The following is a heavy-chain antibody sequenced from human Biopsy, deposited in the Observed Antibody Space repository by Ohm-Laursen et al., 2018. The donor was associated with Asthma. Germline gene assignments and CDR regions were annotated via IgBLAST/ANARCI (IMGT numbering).Heavy chain of an antibody. Sequence: ASVKVSCTTSGYTFNSAGITWVRQAPGQGLECMGWISVYNGNTKVAQKLQDRVTMITDTSTSTAYMELRSLRSDDTAVYFCARAVDYSHYYGIDVWGQGTTVTVS. D-gene: IGHD3-10*01. J-gene: IGHJ6*02. V-gene: IGHV1-18*01. CDR3: ARAVDYSHYYGIDV. CDR1: GYTFNSAG. CDR2: ISVYNGNT.